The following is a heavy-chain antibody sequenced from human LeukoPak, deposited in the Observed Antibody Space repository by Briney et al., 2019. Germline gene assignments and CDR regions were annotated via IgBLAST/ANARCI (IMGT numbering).Heavy chain of an antibody. CDR1: GYTFTSYG. CDR3: ARAPYCNGGSCYPDY. Sequence: ASVKVSCKASGYTFTSYGISWVRQAPGQGLEWMGWISAYNGNTNYAQKLQGRVTMTTDISTSTAYMELRSLRSDDTAVYYCARAPYCNGGSCYPDYWGQGTLVTVSS. J-gene: IGHJ4*02. D-gene: IGHD2-15*01. CDR2: ISAYNGNT. V-gene: IGHV1-18*04.